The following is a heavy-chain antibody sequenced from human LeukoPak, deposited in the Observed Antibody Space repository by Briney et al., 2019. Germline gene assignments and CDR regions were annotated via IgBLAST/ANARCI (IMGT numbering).Heavy chain of an antibody. CDR2: ITSGSSTI. D-gene: IGHD6-13*01. Sequence: GGSLRHSCAASGCTFSSYEMNWVRRAPGKGLEWVSYITSGSSTISYADSVKGRFTISRDNAKNSLYLQINSLRDEDTAVYFCARDLSWAFDCWGQGTLVTVSS. CDR1: GCTFSSYE. V-gene: IGHV3-48*03. J-gene: IGHJ4*02. CDR3: ARDLSWAFDC.